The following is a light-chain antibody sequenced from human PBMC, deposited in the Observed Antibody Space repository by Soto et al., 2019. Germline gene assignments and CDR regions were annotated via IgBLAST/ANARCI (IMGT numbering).Light chain of an antibody. V-gene: IGLV2-23*02. CDR1: SSDFGSYNF. CDR3: CADAGRSTYV. J-gene: IGLJ1*01. Sequence: QSVLTQPASVSGSPGQSITISCTRTSSDFGSYNFVSWYQQHPGEVPKVMIYEVSKRPSGVSDRFSGSKSGNTASLTISGLRAEDEADYYCCADAGRSTYVFGTGTRSPS. CDR2: EVS.